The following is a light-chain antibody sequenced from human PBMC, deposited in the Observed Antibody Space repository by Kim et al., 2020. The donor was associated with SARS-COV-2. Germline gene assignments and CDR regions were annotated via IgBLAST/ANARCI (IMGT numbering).Light chain of an antibody. Sequence: SSELTQDPAVSVALGQTVRITCQGDSLRSYYATWYQQKPRQAPVLVIYGRNNRPSGNPDRFSGSASGNTASLTISGAQAEDEADFYCQSRDSGGNVVFGGGTKVTVL. J-gene: IGLJ2*01. V-gene: IGLV3-19*01. CDR3: QSRDSGGNVV. CDR2: GRN. CDR1: SLRSYY.